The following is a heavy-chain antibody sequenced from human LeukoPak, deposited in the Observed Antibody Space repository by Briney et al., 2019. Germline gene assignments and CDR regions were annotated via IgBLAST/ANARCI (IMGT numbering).Heavy chain of an antibody. D-gene: IGHD1-1*01. CDR1: GFTFSSYG. CDR2: IKEDGSEK. CDR3: ARLNFYPDY. Sequence: GGSLRLSCAASGFTFSSYGMHWVRQAPGKGLEWVANIKEDGSEKYYVESVKGRFTISRDNAKNSLYLQMNSLRAEDTAVYYCARLNFYPDYWGQGTLVTVSS. V-gene: IGHV3-7*01. J-gene: IGHJ4*02.